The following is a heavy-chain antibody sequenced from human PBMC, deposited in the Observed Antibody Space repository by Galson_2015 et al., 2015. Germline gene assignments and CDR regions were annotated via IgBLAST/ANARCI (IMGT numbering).Heavy chain of an antibody. CDR1: GYSFTSYW. J-gene: IGHJ4*02. Sequence: QSGAEVKKPGESLKISCKGSGYSFTSYWIGWVRQMPGKGLEWMGIIYPGDSDTRYSPSFQGQVTISADKSISTAYLQWSSLKASDTAMYYCARASYGDYEERSFDYWGQGTLVTVSS. CDR3: ARASYGDYEERSFDY. V-gene: IGHV5-51*01. CDR2: IYPGDSDT. D-gene: IGHD4-17*01.